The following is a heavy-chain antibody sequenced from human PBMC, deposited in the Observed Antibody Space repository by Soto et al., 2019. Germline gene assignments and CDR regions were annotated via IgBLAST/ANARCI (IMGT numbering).Heavy chain of an antibody. CDR1: GGYISPYY. D-gene: IGHD4-17*01. CDR2: IFYSGNT. Sequence: PSETLSLTCTVSGGYISPYYWSWIRQPPGKGLEWIGYIFYSGNTNYNPSLRSRVTTSVDTSKNQFSLKLSSVTAADTAVYYCARDSGYGDPFDYWGQGTLVTVSS. CDR3: ARDSGYGDPFDY. V-gene: IGHV4-59*01. J-gene: IGHJ4*02.